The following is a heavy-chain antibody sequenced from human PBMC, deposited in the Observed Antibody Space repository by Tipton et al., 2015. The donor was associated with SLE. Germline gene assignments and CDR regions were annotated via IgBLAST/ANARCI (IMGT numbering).Heavy chain of an antibody. Sequence: RSLRLSCAASGFTFSNYAMHWVRQAPGKGLGWAAVISYDGSNKYNAASVKGRFTISRDNSKNTLYLQMNSLRAEDTAVYYCARDVGGYNTGWFPYYFDYWGQGTLVTVSS. CDR1: GFTFSNYA. D-gene: IGHD2-8*02. V-gene: IGHV3-30*04. CDR3: ARDVGGYNTGWFPYYFDY. CDR2: ISYDGSNK. J-gene: IGHJ4*02.